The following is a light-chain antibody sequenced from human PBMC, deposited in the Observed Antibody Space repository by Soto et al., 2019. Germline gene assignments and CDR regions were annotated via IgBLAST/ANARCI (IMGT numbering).Light chain of an antibody. CDR2: DVS. V-gene: IGLV2-11*01. CDR3: CSSAGSDTWV. CDR1: SSDVGGYNY. Sequence: QSALTQPRSVSGSPGQSVTISCTGTSSDVGGYNYVSWYQQHPGKAPKLMIDDVSKRPSGVPDRFSGSKSGNTASLTISGLHAEDEADYYCCSSAGSDTWVFGGGTKVTVL. J-gene: IGLJ2*01.